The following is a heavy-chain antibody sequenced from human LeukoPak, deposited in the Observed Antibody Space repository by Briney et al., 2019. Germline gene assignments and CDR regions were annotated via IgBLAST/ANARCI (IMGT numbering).Heavy chain of an antibody. CDR2: ITSSGTTI. Sequence: GGSLRLSCAASGFTFSDYYMSCIRQAPGKGLEWVSSITSSGTTIYYADSAKGRFTISRDNAKNSLYLQMNSLRAEDTAVYYCATGFSRPYYYGMDVWGQGTTVTVSS. J-gene: IGHJ6*02. CDR3: ATGFSRPYYYGMDV. V-gene: IGHV3-11*01. D-gene: IGHD1-14*01. CDR1: GFTFSDYY.